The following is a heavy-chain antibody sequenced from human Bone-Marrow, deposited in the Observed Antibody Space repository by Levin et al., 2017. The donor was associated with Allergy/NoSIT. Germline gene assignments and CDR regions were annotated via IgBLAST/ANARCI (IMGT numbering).Heavy chain of an antibody. CDR3: AKDRAIPSSRWFDS. CDR2: ISASGGST. Sequence: SCAASGFTFSSYAMNWVRQAPGKGLEWVSSISASGGSTHYADSVKGRSTISRDNSKNTVYLQMISLRAEDTAIYYCAKDRAIPSSRWFDSWGQGTLVTVSS. D-gene: IGHD2-2*01. J-gene: IGHJ5*01. V-gene: IGHV3-23*01. CDR1: GFTFSSYA.